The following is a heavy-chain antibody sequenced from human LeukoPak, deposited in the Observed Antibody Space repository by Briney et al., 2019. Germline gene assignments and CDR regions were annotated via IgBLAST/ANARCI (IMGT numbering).Heavy chain of an antibody. D-gene: IGHD5-24*01. V-gene: IGHV4-59*01. J-gene: IGHJ6*02. CDR3: ARDQFADV. CDR1: GGSISSYY. Sequence: KSSETLSLTCTVSGGSISSYYWSWLRQPAGKGLEWIGYIHDSGSTKYNPSLKSRVTISVDTSKNQFSLKLSSATAADTAVYYCARDQFADVWGQGTTVTVSS. CDR2: IHDSGST.